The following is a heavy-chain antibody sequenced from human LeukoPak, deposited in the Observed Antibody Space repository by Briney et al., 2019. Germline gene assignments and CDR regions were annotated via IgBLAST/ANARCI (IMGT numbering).Heavy chain of an antibody. V-gene: IGHV3-33*06. D-gene: IGHD6-19*01. CDR1: GFTFSSYG. Sequence: PGRSLRLSCAASGFTFSSYGMHWVRQAPGKGLEWVAVIWYDGSNKYYADSVKGRFTISRDNSKNTLYLQMNSLRAEDTAVYYCAKHSSGWYSNWFDPWGQGTLVTVSS. J-gene: IGHJ5*02. CDR2: IWYDGSNK. CDR3: AKHSSGWYSNWFDP.